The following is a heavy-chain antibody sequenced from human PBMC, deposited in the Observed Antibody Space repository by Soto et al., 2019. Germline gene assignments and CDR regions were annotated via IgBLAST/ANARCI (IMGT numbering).Heavy chain of an antibody. CDR3: ARGLSTGSPYSGGWYYFDS. Sequence: PSETLSLTCTVSGGSISSYYWSWIRQPPGKGLEWIGYIYYSGSTNYNPSLKSRVTISVDTSNNQFSLEMSSVTAADTAVYYCARGLSTGSPYSGGWYYFDSWGQGATVTVS. CDR1: GGSISSYY. D-gene: IGHD3-10*01. J-gene: IGHJ4*02. V-gene: IGHV4-59*12. CDR2: IYYSGST.